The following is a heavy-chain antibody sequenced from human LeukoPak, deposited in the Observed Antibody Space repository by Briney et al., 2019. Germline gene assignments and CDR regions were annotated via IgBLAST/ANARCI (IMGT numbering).Heavy chain of an antibody. D-gene: IGHD2-8*01. CDR3: ARGVPLGYCTYGVCYPPYYFDY. J-gene: IGHJ4*02. Sequence: ASVKVSCTASGYTFISYNINWLRQATGQGVEWMGWVNPRSGDAGYLQKFQGRLTITRDSSIDTAYMDLSGLNSEDTAVYYCARGVPLGYCTYGVCYPPYYFDYWGQGTLVTASS. CDR1: GYTFISYN. CDR2: VNPRSGDA. V-gene: IGHV1-8*03.